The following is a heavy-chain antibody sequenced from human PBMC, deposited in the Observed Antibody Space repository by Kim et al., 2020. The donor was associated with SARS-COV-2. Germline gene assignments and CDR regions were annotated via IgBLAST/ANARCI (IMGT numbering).Heavy chain of an antibody. D-gene: IGHD3-22*01. CDR3: ASSRGYYDSSGQGVFDY. J-gene: IGHJ4*02. Sequence: GGSLRLSCAASGFTFSSYSMNWVRQAPGKGLEWVSSISSSSSYIYYADSVKGRFTISRNNAKNSLFLHMNSLRAEDTALYYCASSRGYYDSSGQGVFDYLGQGTLVTVSS. V-gene: IGHV3-21*01. CDR1: GFTFSSYS. CDR2: ISSSSSYI.